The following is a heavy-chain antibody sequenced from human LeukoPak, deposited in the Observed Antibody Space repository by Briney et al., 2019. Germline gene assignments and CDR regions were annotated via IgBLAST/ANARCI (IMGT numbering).Heavy chain of an antibody. CDR3: ARGAGDGSGSSNWFDP. CDR2: INPNSGGT. D-gene: IGHD3-10*01. J-gene: IGHJ5*02. CDR1: GYTFTGYY. Sequence: ASVKVSCKASGYTFTGYYMHWVRQAPGQGLEWMGWINPNSGGTNYAQKFQGRVTMTRDTSISTAYMELSRLRSDDTAVYYCARGAGDGSGSSNWFDPWGQGTLVTVSS. V-gene: IGHV1-2*02.